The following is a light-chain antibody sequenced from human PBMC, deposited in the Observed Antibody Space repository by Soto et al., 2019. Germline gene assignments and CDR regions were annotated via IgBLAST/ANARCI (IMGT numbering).Light chain of an antibody. J-gene: IGKJ1*01. CDR1: QSIRNF. CDR2: DAS. Sequence: EIVMTQSPGTLSLSPGERATLSCRASQSIRNFLAWYQQKPGQAPRLLIYDASNRASGIPPRFSGSGSGTDFTLAISGLEPEDLAVYYCQQRYNWPWTFGQGTKGGYQ. V-gene: IGKV3-11*01. CDR3: QQRYNWPWT.